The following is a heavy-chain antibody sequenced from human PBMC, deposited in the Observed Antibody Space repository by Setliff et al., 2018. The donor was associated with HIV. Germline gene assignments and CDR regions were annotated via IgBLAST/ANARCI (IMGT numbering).Heavy chain of an antibody. D-gene: IGHD1-1*01. CDR1: GASIASSNYY. Sequence: SETLSLTCSVAGASIASSNYYWGWVRQPPGKGLEWIGNLYYRGGTSYHNPSLKSRVTTSVDTSKNQFSLRLSSATAADTAVYYCVREPDYWGQGTLVTVSS. CDR2: LYYRGGTS. J-gene: IGHJ4*02. CDR3: VREPDY. V-gene: IGHV4-39*01.